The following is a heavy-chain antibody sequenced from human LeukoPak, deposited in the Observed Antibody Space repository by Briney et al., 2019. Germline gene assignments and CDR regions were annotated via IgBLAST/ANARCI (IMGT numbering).Heavy chain of an antibody. CDR1: GFTFSSYG. J-gene: IGHJ6*04. CDR3: AKEMGYYSSTSCPGMDV. V-gene: IGHV3-30*18. D-gene: IGHD2-2*01. Sequence: GRSLRLSCAASGFTFSSYGMHWVRQAPGKGLEWVAVISYDGSNKYYADSVKGRFIISRDNSKNTLYLQMNSLRAEDTAVYYCAKEMGYYSSTSCPGMDVWGKGTTVTVSS. CDR2: ISYDGSNK.